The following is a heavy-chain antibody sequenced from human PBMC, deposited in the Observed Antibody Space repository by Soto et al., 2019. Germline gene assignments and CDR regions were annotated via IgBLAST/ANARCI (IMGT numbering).Heavy chain of an antibody. J-gene: IGHJ4*02. D-gene: IGHD2-21*02. CDR3: ARETPHCGGDCFDY. CDR2: INSDGTT. V-gene: IGHV3-48*03. Sequence: GGSLRLSCTASGFIVRNHEFNWVRQAPGKGLEWLSYINSDGTTYYAEAVKGRFTVSRDNAENSVHLQMTSLRAEDTAVYYCARETPHCGGDCFDYWGQGTLVTVSS. CDR1: GFIVRNHE.